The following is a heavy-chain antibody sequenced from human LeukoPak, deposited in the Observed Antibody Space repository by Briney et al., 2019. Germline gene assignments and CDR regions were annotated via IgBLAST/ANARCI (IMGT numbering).Heavy chain of an antibody. J-gene: IGHJ4*02. D-gene: IGHD2-15*01. CDR2: ISYDGSNK. Sequence: GGSLRLSCAASGFTFSSYAMHWVRQAPGKGLEWVAVISYDGSNKYYADSVKGRFTISRDNSKNTLYLQMNSLRAEDTAVYYCASPKGYCSGGSCLRVPWYFDYWGQGTLVTVSS. CDR1: GFTFSSYA. CDR3: ASPKGYCSGGSCLRVPWYFDY. V-gene: IGHV3-30-3*01.